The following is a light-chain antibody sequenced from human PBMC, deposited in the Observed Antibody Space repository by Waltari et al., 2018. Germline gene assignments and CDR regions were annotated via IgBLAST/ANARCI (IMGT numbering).Light chain of an antibody. CDR1: QSVLYSSNNKNY. CDR3: QQYDDWLPIT. CDR2: WAS. Sequence: DIVMTQSPDSLAVSLGERATINCKSSQSVLYSSNNKNYLAWYQQKPGQPPKTLIYWASTRESGVPDRFSGSGSGTDFTLTISSLQAEDVAVYYCQQYDDWLPITFGQGTRLDIK. V-gene: IGKV4-1*01. J-gene: IGKJ5*01.